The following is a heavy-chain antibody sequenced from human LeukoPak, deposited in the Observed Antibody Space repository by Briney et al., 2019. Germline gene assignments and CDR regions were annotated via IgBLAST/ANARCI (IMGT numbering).Heavy chain of an antibody. D-gene: IGHD5-18*01. V-gene: IGHV3-23*01. J-gene: IGHJ4*02. CDR2: IFPSGGEI. CDR1: GFTFSSSA. Sequence: GGSLRLSCAASGFTFSSSAMSWVRQPPGKGLEWVSSIFPSGGEIHYADSVRGRFTISRDNSKSILSLQMNSLRAEDTAIYYCATYRQVLLPFESWGQGTLVTVSS. CDR3: ATYRQVLLPFES.